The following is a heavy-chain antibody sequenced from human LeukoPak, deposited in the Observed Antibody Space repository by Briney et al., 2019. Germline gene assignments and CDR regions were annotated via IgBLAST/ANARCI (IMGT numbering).Heavy chain of an antibody. D-gene: IGHD5-12*01. CDR2: ISGSGGST. J-gene: IGHJ4*02. Sequence: GGSLRLSCAASGFTFSSYSMSWVRQAPGKGLEWVSAISGSGGSTYYADSVKGRFTISRDNSKNTLYLQMNSLRAEDTAVYYCARGPSGYHNTGGQGTLVTVSS. V-gene: IGHV3-23*01. CDR1: GFTFSSYS. CDR3: ARGPSGYHNT.